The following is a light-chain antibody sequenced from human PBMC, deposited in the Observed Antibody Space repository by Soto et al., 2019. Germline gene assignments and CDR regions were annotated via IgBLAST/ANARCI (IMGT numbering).Light chain of an antibody. V-gene: IGKV3-20*01. CDR3: QQYASTVWT. J-gene: IGKJ1*01. Sequence: EIVLTQSAGTLSLSPGERATLSCKASQSVSSSYLACYQQKPGQTPSRLIYGASSRATGIPDRFSGSGSGKDFTLTISRLEPEDFAVYYCQQYASTVWTFGHGPKVDIK. CDR2: GAS. CDR1: QSVSSSY.